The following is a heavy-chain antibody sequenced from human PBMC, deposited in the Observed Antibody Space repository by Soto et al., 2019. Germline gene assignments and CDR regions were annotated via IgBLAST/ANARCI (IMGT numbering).Heavy chain of an antibody. CDR1: GYSFSSYL. CDR3: AVRSRNGYAFDY. D-gene: IGHD5-12*01. CDR2: IYPGDSDT. V-gene: IGHV5-51*01. Sequence: GEALKISRKGSGYSFSSYLIGWVRPVPGKGLEWMGIIYPGDSDTIYSPSFQGQVTISVDKSISTAYLQWSSLKASDTAMYYCAVRSRNGYAFDYWGQGTLVTVSS. J-gene: IGHJ4*02.